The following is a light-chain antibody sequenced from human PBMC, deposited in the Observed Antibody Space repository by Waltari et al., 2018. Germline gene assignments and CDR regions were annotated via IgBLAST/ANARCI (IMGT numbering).Light chain of an antibody. Sequence: ETVMTQSPSTLSVSPGERATISCRASQSVSSKLAWYQQKPGQAPRLLIYDASTRATGIPSRVSGSVSGTEFTLTISSLQSEDFAVYFCQQYSNWPPVTFGQGTKVEIQ. J-gene: IGKJ1*01. CDR1: QSVSSK. CDR2: DAS. CDR3: QQYSNWPPVT. V-gene: IGKV3-15*01.